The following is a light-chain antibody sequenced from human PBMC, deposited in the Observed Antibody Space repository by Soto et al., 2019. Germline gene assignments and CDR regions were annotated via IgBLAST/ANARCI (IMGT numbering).Light chain of an antibody. J-gene: IGKJ1*01. CDR1: QSMTTN. V-gene: IGKV3-15*01. CDR2: GAF. CDR3: QQYNNWPWT. Sequence: EIVRTQSPATLSVSPGEGVTLSCRASQSMTTNLAWYQQKPGQAPRLLIHGAFTRATGIPARFSGSGSGTEFTLTISTLQSEDFAVYYSQQYNNWPWTFGQGTKV.